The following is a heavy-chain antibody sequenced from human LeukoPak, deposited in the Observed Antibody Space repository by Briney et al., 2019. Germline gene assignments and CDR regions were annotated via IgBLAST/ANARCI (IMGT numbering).Heavy chain of an antibody. V-gene: IGHV1-18*01. J-gene: IGHJ4*02. CDR2: ISAYNGNT. CDR3: ASNPNNYDFWSGSPGGVDY. CDR1: GYTFTSNG. Sequence: ASVKVSCKXSGYTFTSNGIGWVRQAPGQRLEWMGRISAYNGNTNYAQKLQGRVTMTTDTSTSTAYMELRSLRSDDTAVYYCASNPNNYDFWSGSPGGVDYWGQETLVTVSS. D-gene: IGHD3-3*01.